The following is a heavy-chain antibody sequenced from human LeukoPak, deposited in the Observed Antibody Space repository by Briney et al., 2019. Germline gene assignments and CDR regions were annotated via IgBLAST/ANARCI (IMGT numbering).Heavy chain of an antibody. CDR1: GGSISSSSYY. CDR3: ASHYYDILSVDY. J-gene: IGHJ4*02. CDR2: IYYSGST. D-gene: IGHD3-9*01. Sequence: PSETLSLTCTVSGGSISSSSYYWGWIRQPPGKGLGWIGSIYYSGSTYYNPSLKSRVTISVDTSKNQFSLKLSSVTAADTAVYYCASHYYDILSVDYWGQGTLVTVSS. V-gene: IGHV4-39*01.